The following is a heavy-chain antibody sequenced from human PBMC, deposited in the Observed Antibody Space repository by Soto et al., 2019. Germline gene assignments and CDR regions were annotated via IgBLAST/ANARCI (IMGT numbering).Heavy chain of an antibody. CDR3: AIESVGDYPLLDY. J-gene: IGHJ4*02. CDR2: IIPSLGIA. Sequence: QVQVVQSGAEVKKPGSSVKVSCKASGGSYSTYTISWVRQDPGQGLEWMGRIIPSLGIANYAQTVQGRVTITEDKSTSTVYMELTYLRYEDTAVYYCAIESVGDYPLLDYCGQGTLVTVSS. V-gene: IGHV1-69*08. D-gene: IGHD4-17*01. CDR1: GGSYSTYT.